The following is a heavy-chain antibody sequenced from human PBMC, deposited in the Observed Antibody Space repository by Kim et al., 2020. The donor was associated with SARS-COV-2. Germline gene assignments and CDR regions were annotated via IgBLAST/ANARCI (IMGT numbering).Heavy chain of an antibody. J-gene: IGHJ5*02. CDR3: AREGPNWFDP. Sequence: FIDYADSVKGQFTISRDNAKNSVFLQLSSLRGEDTAVYFCAREGPNWFDPWGQGTLVTVSS. V-gene: IGHV3-21*01. CDR2: FI.